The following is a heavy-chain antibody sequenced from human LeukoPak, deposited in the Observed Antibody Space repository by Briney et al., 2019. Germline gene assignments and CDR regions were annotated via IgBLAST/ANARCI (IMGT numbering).Heavy chain of an antibody. D-gene: IGHD6-13*01. CDR1: GGSISSYY. CDR3: ARTRLEYSSSWYDDY. CDR2: IYTSGST. J-gene: IGHJ4*02. Sequence: SETLSLTWTVSGGSISSYYWSWIRQPAGKGLEWIGRIYTSGSTNYNPSLKSRVTMSVDTSKNHFSLKLSSVTAADTAVYYCARTRLEYSSSWYDDYWGQGTLVTVSS. V-gene: IGHV4-4*07.